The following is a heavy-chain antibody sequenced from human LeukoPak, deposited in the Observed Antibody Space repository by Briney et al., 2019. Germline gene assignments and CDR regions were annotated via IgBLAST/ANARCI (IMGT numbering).Heavy chain of an antibody. V-gene: IGHV3-33*06. J-gene: IGHJ6*02. CDR3: AKDRHLITPIQLVSYYYYYYGMDV. CDR1: GFTFSSFG. CDR2: IWYDGSNK. D-gene: IGHD6-6*01. Sequence: GRSLRLSCAASGFTFSSFGMHWVRQAPGKGLEWVAVIWYDGSNKYYADSVKGRFTISRDNSKNTLYLQMNSLRAEDTAVYYCAKDRHLITPIQLVSYYYYYYGMDVWGQGTTVTVSS.